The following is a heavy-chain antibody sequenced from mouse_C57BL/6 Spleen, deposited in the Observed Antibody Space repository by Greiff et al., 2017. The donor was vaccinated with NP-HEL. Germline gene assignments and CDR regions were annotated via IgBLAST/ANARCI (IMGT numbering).Heavy chain of an antibody. V-gene: IGHV1-52*01. CDR3: ARGVYGNYAMDY. J-gene: IGHJ4*01. CDR2: IDPSDSET. CDR1: DYTFTSYW. Sequence: QVQLQQPGAELVRPGSSVKLSCKASDYTFTSYWMHWVKQRPIQGLEWIGNIDPSDSETHYNQKFKDKATLTVDKSASTAYMQLSSLTSEDSAVYYCARGVYGNYAMDYWGQGTSVTVSS. D-gene: IGHD2-1*01.